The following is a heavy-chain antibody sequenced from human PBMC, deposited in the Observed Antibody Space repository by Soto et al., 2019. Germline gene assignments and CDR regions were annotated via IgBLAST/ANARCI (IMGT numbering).Heavy chain of an antibody. D-gene: IGHD3-22*01. J-gene: IGHJ4*02. CDR2: IYHSGST. CDR3: ASNYYDSSGYYDY. Sequence: SETLSLTCAVSGGSISSGGYSWSWIRQPPGKGLEWIGYIYHSGSTYYNPSLKSRVTISVDRSKNQLSLKLSSVTAADTAVYYCASNYYDSSGYYDYWGQGTLVTVSS. CDR1: GGSISSGGYS. V-gene: IGHV4-30-2*01.